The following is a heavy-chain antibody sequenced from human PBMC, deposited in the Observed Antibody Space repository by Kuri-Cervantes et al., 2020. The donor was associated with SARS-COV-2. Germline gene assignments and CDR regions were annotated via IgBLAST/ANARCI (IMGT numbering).Heavy chain of an antibody. CDR1: GGSISSSSYY. D-gene: IGHD4-17*01. V-gene: IGHV4-39*07. CDR3: ARGAYGDYVDY. CDR2: IYYSGST. J-gene: IGHJ4*02. Sequence: GSLRLSCTVSGGSISSSSYYWGWIRQPPGKGLEWIGSIYYSGSTYYNPSLKSRVTISVDTSKNQFSLKLSSVTAADTAVYYCARGAYGDYVDYWGQGTLVTVSS.